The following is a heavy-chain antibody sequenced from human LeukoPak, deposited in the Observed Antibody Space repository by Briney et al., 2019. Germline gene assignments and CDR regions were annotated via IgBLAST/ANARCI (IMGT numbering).Heavy chain of an antibody. CDR3: ARGRRGIVGATTLHY. V-gene: IGHV4-59*01. CDR2: IYYSGST. D-gene: IGHD1-26*01. J-gene: IGHJ4*02. Sequence: SETLSLTCIVSGGSISSYYWSWIRQPPGKGLEWIGYIYYSGSTNYNPSLKSRVTISVDTSKNQFSLKLSSVTAADTAVYYCARGRRGIVGATTLHYSGQGTLVTVSS. CDR1: GGSISSYY.